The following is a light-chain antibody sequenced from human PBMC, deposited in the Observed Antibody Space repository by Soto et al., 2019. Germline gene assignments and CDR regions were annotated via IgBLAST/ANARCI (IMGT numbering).Light chain of an antibody. CDR3: QQYNNWPHT. CDR1: QSVSSN. J-gene: IGKJ2*01. V-gene: IGKV3-15*01. Sequence: EIVMTQSPATLSVSPGERATLSCRASQSVSSNLAWYQQKPGQAPRLLIYGASTRATGIPARFSGSGSGTEVTLTISSLQSEDFAVYYCQQYNNWPHTVGQGTKLEIK. CDR2: GAS.